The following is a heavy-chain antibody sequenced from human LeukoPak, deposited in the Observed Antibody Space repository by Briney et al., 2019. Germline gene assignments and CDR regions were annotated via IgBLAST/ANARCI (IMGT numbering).Heavy chain of an antibody. J-gene: IGHJ4*02. D-gene: IGHD4-17*01. V-gene: IGHV3-23*01. CDR2: IIGGGETT. CDR3: ARDYADYVGYFFFDY. CDR1: GFTFNNYA. Sequence: GGSLRLSCAAPGFTFNNYAMKWVRQAPGKGRWCVSSIIGGGETTYYADSAKGRFTISTDYSQNTLYLQMNSLRAEDTAVYYCARDYADYVGYFFFDYWGQGTLVTVSS.